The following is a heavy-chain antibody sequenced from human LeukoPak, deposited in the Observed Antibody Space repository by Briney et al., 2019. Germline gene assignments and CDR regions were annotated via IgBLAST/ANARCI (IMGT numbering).Heavy chain of an antibody. CDR3: AQAVHYYDISCYSSLAY. CDR1: GFTFSIYG. CDR2: IRYDGSNK. V-gene: IGHV3-30*02. D-gene: IGHD3-22*01. Sequence: GGXLRLSCAASGFTFSIYGMHWVRQAPGKGLEGVAFIRYDGSNKYYADSVKGRFTISRDNSKNTLYLQMNSLRPEDTAVYYCAQAVHYYDISCYSSLAYWGQGNVVTVSS. J-gene: IGHJ4*02.